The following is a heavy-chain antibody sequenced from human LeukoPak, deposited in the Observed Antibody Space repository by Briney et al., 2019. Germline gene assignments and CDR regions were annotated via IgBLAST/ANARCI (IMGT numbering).Heavy chain of an antibody. CDR3: ARYRGITIFGAWFDP. CDR2: ISAYNGNT. V-gene: IGHV1-18*01. J-gene: IGHJ5*02. D-gene: IGHD3-3*01. CDR1: GYTFTSYG. Sequence: GASVKVSCKASGYTFTSYGISWVRQAPGQGLEWMGWISAYNGNTNYAQKLQGRVTMTTDTSTSTAYMELRSLRSDDTAVYYCARYRGITIFGAWFDPWGQGTLVTVSS.